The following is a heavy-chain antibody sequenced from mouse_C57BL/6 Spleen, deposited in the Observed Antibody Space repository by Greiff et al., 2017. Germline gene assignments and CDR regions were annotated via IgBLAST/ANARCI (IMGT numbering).Heavy chain of an antibody. J-gene: IGHJ2*01. CDR2: IYPGSGNT. CDR1: GYTFTDYY. V-gene: IGHV1-76*01. D-gene: IGHD3-1*01. Sequence: QVQLQQSGAELVRPGASVKLSCKASGYTFTDYYINWVKQRPGQGLEWIARIYPGSGNTYYNEKFKGKATLTAEKSSSTAYMQLSSLTSDDSAVYFCAKAGTALDYWGQGTTLTVSS. CDR3: AKAGTALDY.